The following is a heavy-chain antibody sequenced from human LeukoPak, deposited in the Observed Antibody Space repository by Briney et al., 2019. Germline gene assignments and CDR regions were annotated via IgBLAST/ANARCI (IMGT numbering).Heavy chain of an antibody. CDR2: VNHIEST. V-gene: IGHV4-34*01. Sequence: PSETLSLTCAVSGGSFSDYYWSWIRQPPGKGLEWIGEVNHIESTNHNPSLKSRVTISIDTSRNQFSLRLTYVTAADTAVYFCARGRGSDSYGRTRDYWGQGTLVTVSS. CDR3: ARGRGSDSYGRTRDY. J-gene: IGHJ4*02. CDR1: GGSFSDYY. D-gene: IGHD5-18*01.